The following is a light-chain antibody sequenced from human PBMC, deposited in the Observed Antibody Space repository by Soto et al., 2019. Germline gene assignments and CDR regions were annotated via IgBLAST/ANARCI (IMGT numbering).Light chain of an antibody. CDR2: AAS. CDR3: QVLKCFLIT. V-gene: IGKV1-9*01. CDR1: QGISSY. Sequence: TKYTKSLSASVGDRVTITCRASQGISSYLAWYQQKPGKAPKLLIYAASTLQSGVPSRFSGSGSGTDFTLTICFLQHEAFASYCRQVLKCFLITFGG. J-gene: IGKJ4*01.